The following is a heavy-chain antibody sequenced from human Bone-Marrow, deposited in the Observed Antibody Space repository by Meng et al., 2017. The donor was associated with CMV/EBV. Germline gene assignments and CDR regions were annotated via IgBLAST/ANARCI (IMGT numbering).Heavy chain of an antibody. V-gene: IGHV3-9*01. J-gene: IGHJ4*02. D-gene: IGHD5-12*01. CDR2: ITWNSNSI. Sequence: GGSLRLSCAASGFTFDDYAMHWVRQAPGKGLEWVSGITWNSNSIGYADSVTGRFTISRDNAKNSLYLQMNSLRAEDTAVYYCARGLMGGYDYFVGRTDYWGQGTLVTVSS. CDR3: ARGLMGGYDYFVGRTDY. CDR1: GFTFDDYA.